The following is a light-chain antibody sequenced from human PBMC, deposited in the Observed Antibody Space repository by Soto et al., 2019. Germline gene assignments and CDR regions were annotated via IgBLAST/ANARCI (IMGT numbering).Light chain of an antibody. J-gene: IGKJ1*01. CDR1: QSVSSN. V-gene: IGKV3-15*01. CDR2: GAS. CDR3: QQYNNWPWT. Sequence: SPPTLSVSTGESATLLYRASQSVSSNLAWYQQKPGQAPRLLIYGASTRATGIPARFSGSGSGTEFTLTISSLQSEDFAVYYCQQYNNWPWTFGQGTKVDIK.